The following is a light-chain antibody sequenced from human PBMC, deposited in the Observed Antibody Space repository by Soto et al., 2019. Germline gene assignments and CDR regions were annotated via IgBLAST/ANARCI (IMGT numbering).Light chain of an antibody. CDR2: DAS. CDR3: QQYDSYSLT. J-gene: IGKJ4*01. CDR1: QSISSW. V-gene: IGKV1-5*01. Sequence: DIQMTQSPSTLSASVGDRVTITCRASQSISSWLAWYQEKPGKAPKLLIYDASSLESGVPSRFSGSGSGTEFTLTISSLQPDDFATYYCQQYDSYSLTFGGGTKVEIK.